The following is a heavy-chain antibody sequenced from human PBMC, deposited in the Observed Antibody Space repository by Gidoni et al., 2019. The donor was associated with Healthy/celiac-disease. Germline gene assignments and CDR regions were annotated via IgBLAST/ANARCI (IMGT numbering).Heavy chain of an antibody. Sequence: QVQLVQSGAEVTKPGASVTVSCKASGSTFTSYSMHWVRQAPGQGLEWMGIINPSGGSTSYAQKFQGRVTMTRDTSTSTVYMELSSLRSEDTAVYYCARVAFNYYYYGMDVWGQGTTVTVSS. V-gene: IGHV1-46*01. J-gene: IGHJ6*02. CDR1: GSTFTSYS. CDR3: ARVAFNYYYYGMDV. CDR2: INPSGGST.